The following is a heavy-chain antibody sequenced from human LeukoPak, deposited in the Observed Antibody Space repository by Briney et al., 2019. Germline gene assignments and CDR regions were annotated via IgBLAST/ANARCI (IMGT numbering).Heavy chain of an antibody. CDR3: ARMMSGSYMEDWFDP. D-gene: IGHD1-26*01. J-gene: IGHJ5*02. CDR2: ISSSGSTI. CDR1: GFTFSDYY. V-gene: IGHV3-11*01. Sequence: GGSLRLSCAASGFTFSDYYMSWIRQAPGKGLEWVSYISSSGSTIYYADSVKGRFTISRDNAKNSLYLQMNSLRAEDTAVYYCARMMSGSYMEDWFDPWGQGTLDTVSS.